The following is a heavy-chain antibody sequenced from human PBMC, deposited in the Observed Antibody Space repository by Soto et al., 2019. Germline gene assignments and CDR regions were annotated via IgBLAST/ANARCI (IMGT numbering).Heavy chain of an antibody. J-gene: IGHJ3*02. CDR1: GFTFDDYA. Sequence: EVQLVESGGGLVQPGRSLRLSCAASGFTFDDYAMHWVRQAPGKGLEWVSGISWNSGSIGYADSVKGRFTISRDNAKNSLYLQMNSLRAEDTALYYCAKPLSDSAAGPYFDIWGQGTMVTVSS. CDR3: AKPLSDSAAGPYFDI. V-gene: IGHV3-9*01. D-gene: IGHD6-13*01. CDR2: ISWNSGSI.